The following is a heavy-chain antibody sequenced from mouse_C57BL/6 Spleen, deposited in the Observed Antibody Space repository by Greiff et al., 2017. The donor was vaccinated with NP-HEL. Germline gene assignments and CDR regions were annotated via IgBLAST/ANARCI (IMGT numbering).Heavy chain of an antibody. CDR3: ARNWDGYYFDY. D-gene: IGHD4-1*01. Sequence: QVQLQQPGAELVRPGSSVKLSCKASGYTFTSYWMDWVKQRPGQGLEWIGNIYPSDSETHYNQKFTDKATLTVDKSSITAYMQLSSLTSEDSAVYYCARNWDGYYFDYWGQGTTLTVSS. J-gene: IGHJ2*01. CDR1: GYTFTSYW. V-gene: IGHV1-61*01. CDR2: IYPSDSET.